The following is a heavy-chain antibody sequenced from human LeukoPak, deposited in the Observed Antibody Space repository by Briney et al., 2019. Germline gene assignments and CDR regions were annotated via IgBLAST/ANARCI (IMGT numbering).Heavy chain of an antibody. V-gene: IGHV1-2*02. Sequence: ASVKVSCKASGDTKSGYYLHWVRQATGHGLEWMGWINPNTGGTNFAQKFQGRVTMTRDTSISTVYMGLTRVITDDSALYYCVYTATSSGYYAFDLWGHGTMVTVSS. CDR1: GDTKSGYY. CDR3: VYTATSSGYYAFDL. D-gene: IGHD3-22*01. CDR2: INPNTGGT. J-gene: IGHJ3*01.